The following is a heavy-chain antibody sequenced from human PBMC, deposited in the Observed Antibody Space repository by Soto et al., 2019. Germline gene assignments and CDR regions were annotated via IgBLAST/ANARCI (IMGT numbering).Heavy chain of an antibody. D-gene: IGHD1-26*01. J-gene: IGHJ4*02. V-gene: IGHV3-23*01. Sequence: PGGSLRLSCAASGFTFSSYAMSWVRQAPGKGLEWVSTISGSGGSTYYADSVKGRFTISRDNSKNTLYLQMNSLRAEDTAVYYCAKDLSAGVTTPFEYWGQGTLVTVSS. CDR2: ISGSGGST. CDR3: AKDLSAGVTTPFEY. CDR1: GFTFSSYA.